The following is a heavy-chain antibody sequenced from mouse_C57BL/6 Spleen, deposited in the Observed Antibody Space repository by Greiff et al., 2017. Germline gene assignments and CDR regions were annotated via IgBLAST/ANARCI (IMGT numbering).Heavy chain of an antibody. V-gene: IGHV1-78*01. D-gene: IGHD2-1*01. CDR1: GYTFTDHT. J-gene: IGHJ4*01. CDR3: SRSVYYGNYFSMDY. CDR2: IYPRDGST. Sequence: VQLQESDAELVKPGASVTISCKVSGYTFTDHTIHWMKQRPEQGLEWIGYIYPRDGSTKYNEKFKGKATLTADKSSSTAYMQLNSLTSEDSAVYFCSRSVYYGNYFSMDYWGQGTSVTVSS.